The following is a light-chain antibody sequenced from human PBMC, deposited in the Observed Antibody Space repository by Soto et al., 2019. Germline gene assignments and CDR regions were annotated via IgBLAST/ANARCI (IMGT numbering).Light chain of an antibody. CDR2: EVS. Sequence: QSVLTQPASVSGSPGQSITISCTGTSSDVGGYNYVSWYQQHPGKAPKLMIYEVSNRPSGVSSRFSGSKSGNTASLTISGLQADDEADYYCSSYTSSSTSVFGGGTKVTVL. J-gene: IGLJ3*02. CDR1: SSDVGGYNY. V-gene: IGLV2-14*01. CDR3: SSYTSSSTSV.